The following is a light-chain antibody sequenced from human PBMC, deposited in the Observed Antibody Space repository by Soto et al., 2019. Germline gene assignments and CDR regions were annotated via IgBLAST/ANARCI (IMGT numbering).Light chain of an antibody. J-gene: IGKJ4*01. CDR3: QQYNNWPPLT. V-gene: IGKV3-15*01. CDR2: GAS. CDR1: QSVYNN. Sequence: EVLMTQSPATVSVSPGDSATLTCRASQSVYNNLAWYQQKPGQAPRLLIYGASTRATGLPVRFSGSGSGTEFTLTISDLQSEDSAVSFCQQYNNWPPLTFGGGTKVEI.